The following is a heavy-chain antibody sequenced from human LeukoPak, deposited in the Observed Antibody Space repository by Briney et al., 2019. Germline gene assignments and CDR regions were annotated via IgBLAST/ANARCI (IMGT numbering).Heavy chain of an antibody. V-gene: IGHV4-34*01. D-gene: IGHD6-19*01. CDR3: ARARAVGYYYYYYMVV. Sequence: SETLSLTCAVYGGSFSGYYWSWIRQPPGKGLEWIGEINHSGSTNYNPSLKSRVTISVDTSKNQFSLKLSSVTAADTAVYYCARARAVGYYYYYYMVVWGKGTTVTVSS. CDR2: INHSGST. CDR1: GGSFSGYY. J-gene: IGHJ6*03.